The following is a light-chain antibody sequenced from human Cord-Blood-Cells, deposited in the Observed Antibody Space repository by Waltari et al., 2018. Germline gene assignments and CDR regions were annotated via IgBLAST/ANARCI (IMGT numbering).Light chain of an antibody. V-gene: IGKV3-11*01. CDR1: QSVSSY. CDR3: QQRET. CDR2: DAS. J-gene: IGKJ2*01. Sequence: EIVLTQSPATLSLSPGERATLSCRASQSVSSYLAWYQQKPGQAPRLLIYDASNRATGIPARFSGSGSGTDFTLTISSLEPEDFAVYYCQQRETFGQETKLEIK.